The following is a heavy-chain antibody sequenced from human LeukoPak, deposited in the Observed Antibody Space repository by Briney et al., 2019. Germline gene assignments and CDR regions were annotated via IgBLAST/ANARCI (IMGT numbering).Heavy chain of an antibody. V-gene: IGHV3-74*01. D-gene: IGHD1-1*01. CDR3: AMSWTINWADY. CDR1: GFTFSSYW. J-gene: IGHJ4*02. CDR2: INSDGSST. Sequence: GGSLRLSCAASGFTFSSYWMHWVRQAPGKGLVWVSRINSDGSSTSYADSVKGRFTISRDNAKNTLYLQMNSLRPEDTAVYYCAMSWTINWADYWGQGTLVIVSS.